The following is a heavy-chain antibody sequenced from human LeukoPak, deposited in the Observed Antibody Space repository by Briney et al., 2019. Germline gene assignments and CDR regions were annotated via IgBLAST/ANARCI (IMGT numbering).Heavy chain of an antibody. D-gene: IGHD6-6*01. J-gene: IGHJ4*02. CDR1: GGSISSSSYY. V-gene: IGHV4-39*01. CDR3: ARQVFSSSLPDY. Sequence: SETLSLTCTVSGGSISSSSYYWGWIRQPPGKGLEWIGSMYHSGSTYYNPSLKSRVTISVDTSKNQFSLKLSSVTAADTAVYYCARQVFSSSLPDYWGQGTLVTVSS. CDR2: MYHSGST.